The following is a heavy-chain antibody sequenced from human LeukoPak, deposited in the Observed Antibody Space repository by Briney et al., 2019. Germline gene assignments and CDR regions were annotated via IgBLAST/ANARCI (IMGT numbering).Heavy chain of an antibody. CDR2: INHSGST. V-gene: IGHV4-34*01. J-gene: IGHJ6*03. Sequence: SETLSLTCAVYGGSFSGYYWSWIRQPPGKGLEWIGEINHSGSTNYNPSLKSRVTMSVDTSKNQFSLKLSSVTAADTAVYYCARVRGYCSSTSCPDPYYYYYYMDVWGKGTTVTVSS. CDR3: ARVRGYCSSTSCPDPYYYYYYMDV. CDR1: GGSFSGYY. D-gene: IGHD2-2*01.